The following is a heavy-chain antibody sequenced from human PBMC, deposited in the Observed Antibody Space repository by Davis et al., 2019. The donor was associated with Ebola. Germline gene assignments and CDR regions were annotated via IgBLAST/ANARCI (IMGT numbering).Heavy chain of an antibody. CDR2: SYYSGNA. CDR3: ARGWPSSVTTDYYAVDA. D-gene: IGHD4-17*01. Sequence: SETLSLTCAVYGGAFSGYFWSWIRQPPGKGLEWIGYSYYSGNAYYNPSLKSRVTISVDTPKNQFSLKVSSVTAADTAVYYCARGWPSSVTTDYYAVDAWGKGTTVTVSS. CDR1: GGAFSGYF. V-gene: IGHV4-34*01. J-gene: IGHJ6*04.